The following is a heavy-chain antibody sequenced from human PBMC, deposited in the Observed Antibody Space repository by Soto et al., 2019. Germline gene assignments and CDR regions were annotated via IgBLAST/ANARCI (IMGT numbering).Heavy chain of an antibody. CDR3: ARLRSMHGDYIDY. CDR2: IYPGDSGT. V-gene: IGHV5-51*01. J-gene: IGHJ4*02. CDR1: GYSFTSYW. D-gene: IGHD2-8*01. Sequence: GESLKISCKGSGYSFTSYWIGWVRQMPGKSLEWMGIIYPGDSGTRYSPSFQGQVTISADKSISTAYLQWSSLKASDTAMYYCARLRSMHGDYIDYWGQGTLVTVSS.